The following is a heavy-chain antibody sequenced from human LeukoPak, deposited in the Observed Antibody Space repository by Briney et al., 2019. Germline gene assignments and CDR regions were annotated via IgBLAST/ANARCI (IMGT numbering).Heavy chain of an antibody. J-gene: IGHJ6*04. CDR3: AKPLWFGEMGYYGMDV. CDR2: ISYDGSNK. V-gene: IGHV3-30*18. D-gene: IGHD3-10*01. CDR1: GFTFSSYG. Sequence: PGGSLRLSCAASGFTFSSYGMRWVRQAPGKGLEWVAVISYDGSNKYYADSVKGRFTISRDNSKNTLYLQMNSLRAEDTAVYYCAKPLWFGEMGYYGMDVWGKGTTVTVSS.